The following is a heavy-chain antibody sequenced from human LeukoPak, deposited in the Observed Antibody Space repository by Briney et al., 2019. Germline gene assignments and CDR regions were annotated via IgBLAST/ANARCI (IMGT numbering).Heavy chain of an antibody. CDR2: IYYSGST. CDR3: ARVEMYYYGSGSPDNWFDP. V-gene: IGHV4-59*01. J-gene: IGHJ5*02. D-gene: IGHD3-10*01. CDR1: GGSISSYY. Sequence: SETLSLTCTVSGGSISSYYWSWIRQPPGKGLEWLGYIYYSGSTNYNPSLKSRVTISVDTSKNQFSLKLSSVTAADTAVYYCARVEMYYYGSGSPDNWFDPWGQGTLVTVSS.